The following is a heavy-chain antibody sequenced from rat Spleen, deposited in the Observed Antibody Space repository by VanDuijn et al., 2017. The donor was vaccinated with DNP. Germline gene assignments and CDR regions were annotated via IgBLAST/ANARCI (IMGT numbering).Heavy chain of an antibody. Sequence: EVQLVESGGGLVQPGRSMKLSCAASGFTFSHYDMFWVRQAPKEGLEWVATITYDGVNTYYPASVRGRFTISRDNGKNTLYLQGDSLRSEDTATYYCTRRTPSVALDYWGHGVMVTVSS. V-gene: IGHV5-7*01. D-gene: IGHD1-12*01. J-gene: IGHJ2*01. CDR2: ITYDGVNT. CDR1: GFTFSHYD. CDR3: TRRTPSVALDY.